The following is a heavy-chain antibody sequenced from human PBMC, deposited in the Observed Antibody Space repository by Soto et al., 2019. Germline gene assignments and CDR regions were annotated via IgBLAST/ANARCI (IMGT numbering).Heavy chain of an antibody. J-gene: IGHJ3*02. V-gene: IGHV4-39*01. Sequence: QLQLQESGPGLVKPSETLSLTCTISGGSISSSNYFWGWIRQPPGKGLKWIGSIFYSGSTSYNSSLPSRGTISVDTSKNQFSLRLSSVTAADTAVYYCASPTLGAFDIWGQGTMVTVSS. CDR2: IFYSGST. D-gene: IGHD3-16*01. CDR1: GGSISSSNYF. CDR3: ASPTLGAFDI.